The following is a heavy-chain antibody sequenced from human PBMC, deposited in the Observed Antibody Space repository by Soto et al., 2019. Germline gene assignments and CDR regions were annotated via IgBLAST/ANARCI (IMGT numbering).Heavy chain of an antibody. Sequence: QVQLVQSGAEVKKPGASVKVSCKDSGNTFTNYDINWVRQATGQGLEYLGWMNPNSGDTAYVQKFQGRVTMTWDTSITTAYRELRSLRSEDTAGYFCARGVKYGAYSRWFDPWGQGTMVTVSS. J-gene: IGHJ5*02. CDR2: MNPNSGDT. D-gene: IGHD4-17*01. CDR1: GNTFTNYD. CDR3: ARGVKYGAYSRWFDP. V-gene: IGHV1-8*01.